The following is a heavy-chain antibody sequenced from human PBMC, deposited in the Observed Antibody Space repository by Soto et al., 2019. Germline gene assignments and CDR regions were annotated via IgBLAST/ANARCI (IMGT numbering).Heavy chain of an antibody. D-gene: IGHD6-13*01. Sequence: GSLRLSCAASGFSFSDYAMSWVRQAPGKGLEWVSVIRESGGSTHYADSVRGRFTVSRDNSKNSLSLRMNSLRDEDTAVYFCAKRSPYSSGWYSPIFDYWGQGA. CDR3: AKRSPYSSGWYSPIFDY. CDR2: IRESGGST. J-gene: IGHJ4*02. CDR1: GFSFSDYA. V-gene: IGHV3-23*01.